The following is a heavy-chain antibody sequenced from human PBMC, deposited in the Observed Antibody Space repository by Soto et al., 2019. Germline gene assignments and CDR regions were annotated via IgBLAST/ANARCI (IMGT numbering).Heavy chain of an antibody. CDR3: ARHQTAYDILTGYRFYYYYGMDV. V-gene: IGHV5-51*01. CDR1: GYSFTSYW. Sequence: GESLKISCKGSGYSFTSYWIGWVRQMPGKGLEWMGIIYPGDSDTRYSPSFQGQVTISADKSISTAYLQWSSLKASDTAMYYCARHQTAYDILTGYRFYYYYGMDVWGQGTTVTVSS. J-gene: IGHJ6*02. CDR2: IYPGDSDT. D-gene: IGHD3-9*01.